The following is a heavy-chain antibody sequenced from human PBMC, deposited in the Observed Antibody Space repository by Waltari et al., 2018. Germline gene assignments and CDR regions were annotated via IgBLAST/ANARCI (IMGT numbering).Heavy chain of an antibody. CDR3: ARDNPRTTVTTLNWFDP. J-gene: IGHJ5*02. Sequence: QVQLVQSGAEVKKPGASVKVSCKASGYTFTGYYMHWVRQAPGQGLEWMGRINPNSGGTNYAQKFQGRVTMTRDTSISTAYMELSRLRSDDTAVYYCARDNPRTTVTTLNWFDPWGQGTLVTVSS. D-gene: IGHD4-17*01. V-gene: IGHV1-2*06. CDR2: INPNSGGT. CDR1: GYTFTGYY.